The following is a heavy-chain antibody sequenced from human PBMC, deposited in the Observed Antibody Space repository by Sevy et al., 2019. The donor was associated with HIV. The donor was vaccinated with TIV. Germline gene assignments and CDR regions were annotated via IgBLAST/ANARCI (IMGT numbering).Heavy chain of an antibody. Sequence: SETLSLTCTVSGGSISSYYWSWIRQPPGKGLEWIGYIYYSGSTNYNPSLKSRVTISVDTSKNQFSLKLSSVTAADTAVYYCARGRYYDVWSGYYTGLSYYYYYYMDVWGKGTTVTVSS. D-gene: IGHD3-3*01. CDR2: IYYSGST. CDR1: GGSISSYY. V-gene: IGHV4-59*01. CDR3: ARGRYYDVWSGYYTGLSYYYYYYMDV. J-gene: IGHJ6*03.